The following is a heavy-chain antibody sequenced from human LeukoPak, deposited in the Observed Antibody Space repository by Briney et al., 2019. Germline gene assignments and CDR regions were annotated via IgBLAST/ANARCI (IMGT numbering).Heavy chain of an antibody. CDR1: GGSISSSNW. J-gene: IGHJ5*02. CDR3: ARDRGYWSYGQGWFDP. D-gene: IGHD1-7*01. V-gene: IGHV4-4*02. CDR2: IYHSGST. Sequence: SETLSLTCAVSGGSISSSNWWSWVRQPPGKGLEWIGEIYHSGSTNYNPSLKSRVTISVDKSKNQFSLKLSSVAAADTVVYYCARDRGYWSYGQGWFDPWGQGTLVTVSS.